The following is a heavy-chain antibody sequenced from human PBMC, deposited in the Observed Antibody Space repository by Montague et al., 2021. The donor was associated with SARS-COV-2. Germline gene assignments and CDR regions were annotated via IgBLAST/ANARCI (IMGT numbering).Heavy chain of an antibody. CDR1: SDSINSYY. CDR3: ATLTQSNGDF. D-gene: IGHD4/OR15-4a*01. Sequence: SETLSLTCTVSSDSINSYYWGWIRQPPGKRLEWLGYVYSSGTTNYNPSLNSRIAISVDTSKNQFSLRLDSVTAADTAMYYCATLTQSNGDFWGQGALVTVS. CDR2: VYSSGTT. J-gene: IGHJ4*02. V-gene: IGHV4-4*08.